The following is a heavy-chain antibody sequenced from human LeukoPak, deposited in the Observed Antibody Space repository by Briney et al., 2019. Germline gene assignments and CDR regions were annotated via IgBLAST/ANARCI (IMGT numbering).Heavy chain of an antibody. V-gene: IGHV3-48*01. D-gene: IGHD5/OR15-5a*01. CDR2: ISSRGTTI. J-gene: IGHJ4*02. CDR1: GFIFSDYN. Sequence: GGSLRLSCAASGFIFSDYNMIWFRQAPGKGLECISFISSRGTTINYADSVKGRCTISRDNAENSLYLQLNSLRVEDTAVYYCARGHSVYDFRFYWGQGTLVTVSS. CDR3: ARGHSVYDFRFY.